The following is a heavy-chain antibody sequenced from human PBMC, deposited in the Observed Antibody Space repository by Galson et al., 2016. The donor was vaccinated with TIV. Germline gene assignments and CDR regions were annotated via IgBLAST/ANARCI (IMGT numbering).Heavy chain of an antibody. V-gene: IGHV4-34*01. CDR1: GGSFSGYC. CDR2: INHSGST. CDR3: ARGGRDGYNYVPEKAIDS. J-gene: IGHJ4*02. D-gene: IGHD5-24*01. Sequence: ATLSLTCGVYGGSFSGYCWSWIRQPPGKGLEWIGEINHSGSTNYNPSLKSRVTISLDTSKNQFSLKLSSVTATDTAVYYCARGGRDGYNYVPEKAIDSWGQGTLVTVSS.